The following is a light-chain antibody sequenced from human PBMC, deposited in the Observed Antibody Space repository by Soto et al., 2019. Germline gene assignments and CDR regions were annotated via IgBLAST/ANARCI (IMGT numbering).Light chain of an antibody. V-gene: IGLV4-69*01. CDR2: FNSDGSH. CDR1: SGHSSYA. J-gene: IGLJ3*02. Sequence: QSVLTQSPSASASLGASVKLTCTLSSGHSSYAIAWLQQQPEKGPRYLLKFNSDGSHSKGDGIPDRFSGSTSGAERYLTISSLQSEDEADYYCQTWGTGFWVFGGGTKLTVL. CDR3: QTWGTGFWV.